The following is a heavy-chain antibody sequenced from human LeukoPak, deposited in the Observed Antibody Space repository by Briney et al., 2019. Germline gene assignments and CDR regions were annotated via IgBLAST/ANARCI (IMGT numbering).Heavy chain of an antibody. Sequence: GGSLRLSCVASGFTFSTYWMSWVRQAPGRGLEGVANIKQDGSAKDYVDSVKGRFTISRDNAKNSLYLQMNSLRAEDTAVYYCARGSTAAANFDFWGQGILVSVSS. V-gene: IGHV3-7*01. CDR1: GFTFSTYW. D-gene: IGHD2-2*01. CDR3: ARGSTAAANFDF. J-gene: IGHJ4*02. CDR2: IKQDGSAK.